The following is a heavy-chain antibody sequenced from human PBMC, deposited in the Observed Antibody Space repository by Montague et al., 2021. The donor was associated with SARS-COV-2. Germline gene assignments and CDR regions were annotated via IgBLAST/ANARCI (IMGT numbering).Heavy chain of an antibody. V-gene: IGHV3-20*04. D-gene: IGHD3-9*01. CDR3: ARGNYDILTRYYSRDYYYGMDV. CDR2: INWNGGST. J-gene: IGHJ6*02. CDR1: GFNFDEYG. Sequence: SLRLSCAASGFNFDEYGMSWVRQAPGKGLEWVSGINWNGGSTGYADSVKGRFTISRDKAKNSLYLQMNSLRAEDTALYYCARGNYDILTRYYSRDYYYGMDVWGQGTTVAVSS.